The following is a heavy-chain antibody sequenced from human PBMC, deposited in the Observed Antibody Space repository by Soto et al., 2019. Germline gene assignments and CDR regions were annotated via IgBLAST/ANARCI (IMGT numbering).Heavy chain of an antibody. D-gene: IGHD2-21*01. Sequence: GGSLRLSCAASGFTFSRYGMHWVRQAPGKGLEWVAVLSYDGRDRYYGDSVKGRFTISRDNSKNTLYLQMNSLRAEDTAVYYCAKDRESGGASYYFDYWGPGTLVTVSS. J-gene: IGHJ4*02. CDR1: GFTFSRYG. CDR2: LSYDGRDR. CDR3: AKDRESGGASYYFDY. V-gene: IGHV3-30*18.